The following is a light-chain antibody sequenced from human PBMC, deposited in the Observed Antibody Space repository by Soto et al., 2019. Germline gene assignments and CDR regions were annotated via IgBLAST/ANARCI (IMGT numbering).Light chain of an antibody. J-gene: IGKJ4*01. V-gene: IGKV4-1*01. CDR3: QQYYSTPLT. Sequence: DIVMTQSPDSLTVSLGERATINCQSSQSVLYSSNNKNYLAWYQQKPRQPPKLLIYWASTRESGVPDRFSGSGSGTDFTLTISSLQAGDVAVYYCQQYYSTPLTFGGGTKVEIK. CDR1: QSVLYSSNNKNY. CDR2: WAS.